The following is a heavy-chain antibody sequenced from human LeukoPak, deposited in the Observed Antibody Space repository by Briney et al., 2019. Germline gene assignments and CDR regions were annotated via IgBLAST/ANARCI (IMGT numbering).Heavy chain of an antibody. D-gene: IGHD6-19*01. J-gene: IGHJ4*02. Sequence: GGSLRLSCVGSGFTFSNYWMSWVRQAPGKGLEWLSYISTSSDTIYYADSVKGRFTISRDNAKNSLYLQMNSLRDEDSAVYYCARRAVPGSNYFDYWGQGTLVTVSS. CDR1: GFTFSNYW. V-gene: IGHV3-48*02. CDR3: ARRAVPGSNYFDY. CDR2: ISTSSDTI.